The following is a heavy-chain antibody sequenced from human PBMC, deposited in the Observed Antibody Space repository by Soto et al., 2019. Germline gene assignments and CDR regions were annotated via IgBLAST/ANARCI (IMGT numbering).Heavy chain of an antibody. CDR1: GFTFSSST. V-gene: IGHV3-21*06. J-gene: IGHJ4*02. D-gene: IGHD3-10*01. Sequence: KPGGSLRLSCTGSGFTFSSSTMTWVRQGPGKGLEWVSSISSSSSYIYFADSLKGRFTISRDNAKNSLYLQMNSLRAEDTAVYYCARDTGEMSAVWGQGTQVTVSS. CDR2: ISSSSSYI. CDR3: ARDTGEMSAV.